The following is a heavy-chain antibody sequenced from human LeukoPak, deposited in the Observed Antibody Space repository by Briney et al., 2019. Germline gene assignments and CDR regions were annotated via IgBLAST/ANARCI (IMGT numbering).Heavy chain of an antibody. V-gene: IGHV3-74*01. CDR3: ARDEFSVGVDY. J-gene: IGHJ4*02. D-gene: IGHD3-10*01. CDR1: GFTFSSYW. Sequence: GGSLRLSCAASGFTFSSYWMHWVRQAPGKGLVWVSHIDSDGSSTTYADSVKGRFTISRDNAKNTLYLQMSSLRAEDTAVYYCARDEFSVGVDYWGQGTLVTVSS. CDR2: IDSDGSST.